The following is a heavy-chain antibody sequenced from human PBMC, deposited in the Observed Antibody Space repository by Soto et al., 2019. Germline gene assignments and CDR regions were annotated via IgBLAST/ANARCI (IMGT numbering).Heavy chain of an antibody. CDR3: ARGGLFLEWLTHNWFDP. D-gene: IGHD3-3*01. Sequence: QVQLVQSGAEVKKPGSSVKVSCKASGGTFSSYAISWVRQAPGQGLEWMGGIIPIFGTANYAQKFQGRVTITADEATSTAYMELSSLRSEDTAVYYCARGGLFLEWLTHNWFDPWGQGTLVTVSS. V-gene: IGHV1-69*01. CDR2: IIPIFGTA. J-gene: IGHJ5*02. CDR1: GGTFSSYA.